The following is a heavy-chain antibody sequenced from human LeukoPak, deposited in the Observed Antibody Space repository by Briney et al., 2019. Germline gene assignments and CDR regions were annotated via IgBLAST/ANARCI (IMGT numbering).Heavy chain of an antibody. CDR1: GGSFSGYY. V-gene: IGHV4-34*01. Sequence: SETLSLTCAVYGGSFSGYYWSWIRRPPGEGLEWIGEINHSGSTNYNPSLKSRVTISVDTSKNQFSLKLSSVTAADTAVYYCARCPSYYLFDYWGQGTLVTVSS. D-gene: IGHD3-10*01. J-gene: IGHJ4*02. CDR2: INHSGST. CDR3: ARCPSYYLFDY.